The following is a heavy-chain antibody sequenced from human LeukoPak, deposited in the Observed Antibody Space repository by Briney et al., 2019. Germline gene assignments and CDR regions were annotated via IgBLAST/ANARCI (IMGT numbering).Heavy chain of an antibody. Sequence: AGGSLRLSCAASGFTFSSYGMSWVRQAPGKGLEWVSSISGSGGSTYYADSVKGRFTISRDNAKNSLYLQMNSLRAEDTALYYCAREENDAFDIWGQGTMVTVSS. CDR1: GFTFSSYG. V-gene: IGHV3-23*01. CDR3: AREENDAFDI. J-gene: IGHJ3*02. CDR2: ISGSGGST.